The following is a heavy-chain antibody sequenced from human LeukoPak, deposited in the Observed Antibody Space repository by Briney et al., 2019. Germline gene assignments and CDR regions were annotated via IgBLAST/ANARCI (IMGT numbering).Heavy chain of an antibody. J-gene: IGHJ4*02. CDR2: IIPIFGTA. V-gene: IGHV1-69*13. CDR1: GGTFSSYA. D-gene: IGHD3-10*01. CDR3: ARMIRGASHYFDY. Sequence: SVKVSCKASGGTFSSYAISWVRQAPGQGLEWMGGIIPIFGTANYAQKFQGRVTITADESTSTAYMELSSLKASDSAMYFCARMIRGASHYFDYWGQGTLVTVSS.